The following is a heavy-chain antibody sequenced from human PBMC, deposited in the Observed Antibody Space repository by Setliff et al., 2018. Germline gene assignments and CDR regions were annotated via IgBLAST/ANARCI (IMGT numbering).Heavy chain of an antibody. CDR3: ATSVLWIQLVFYPQGDPDPFDD. CDR1: GYTLTELS. V-gene: IGHV1-24*01. J-gene: IGHJ4*02. CDR2: IDPEDGET. D-gene: IGHD5-18*01. Sequence: GASVKVSCKVSGYTLTELSMNWVRQAPGKGLEWMGGIDPEDGETIYAQKFQGRVTMTADTSTDTAYMELSSLRSEDTAVYYCATSVLWIQLVFYPQGDPDPFDDWGQGTLVTVSS.